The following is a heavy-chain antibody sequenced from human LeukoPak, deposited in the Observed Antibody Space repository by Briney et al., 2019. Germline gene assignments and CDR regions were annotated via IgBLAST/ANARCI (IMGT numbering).Heavy chain of an antibody. J-gene: IGHJ5*02. D-gene: IGHD4-23*01. Sequence: AWVKVSRKASGGTFSSYAISWVRQAPRQGLEWMGGIIPIFGTANYAQNFQGRGTITADESTSTAYMELGSLRSQDTGVFYWALDFGDGGNSDWFDPWGQGTLVTVSS. CDR1: GGTFSSYA. V-gene: IGHV1-69*01. CDR3: ALDFGDGGNSDWFDP. CDR2: IIPIFGTA.